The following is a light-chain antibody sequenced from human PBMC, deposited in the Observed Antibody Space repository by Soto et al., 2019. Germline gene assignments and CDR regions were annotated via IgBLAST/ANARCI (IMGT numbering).Light chain of an antibody. J-gene: IGLJ1*01. CDR2: QVT. CDR1: SSDVGTRNF. Sequence: QSALTQPDSVSGSPGQSITISCPGTSSDVGTRNFVSWYQQHPGKAPKHMIYQVTNRPSGVSNRFSGSKSGNTASLTISGLQAEDEADYGCSSYKDSTNYGFGTGTKVTVL. CDR3: SSYKDSTNYG. V-gene: IGLV2-14*01.